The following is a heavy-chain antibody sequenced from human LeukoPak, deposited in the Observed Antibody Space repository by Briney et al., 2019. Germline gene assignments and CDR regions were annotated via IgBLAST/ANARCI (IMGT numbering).Heavy chain of an antibody. CDR2: ISGSGGST. CDR3: ARLPGRGNSSSERVASPDY. Sequence: GGSLRLSRAASGFTFSSYAMSWVRQAPGKGLEWVSAISGSGGSTYYADSVKGRFTISRDNARNSLYLHMDSLRAEDTAIYYCARLPGRGNSSSERVASPDYWGQGTLVTVSS. CDR1: GFTFSSYA. J-gene: IGHJ4*02. D-gene: IGHD6-6*01. V-gene: IGHV3-23*01.